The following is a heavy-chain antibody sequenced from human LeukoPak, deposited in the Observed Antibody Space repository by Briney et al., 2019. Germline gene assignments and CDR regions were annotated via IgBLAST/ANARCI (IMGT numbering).Heavy chain of an antibody. D-gene: IGHD3-22*01. V-gene: IGHV3-7*01. CDR1: GFTFSRSW. Sequence: PGGSLRLSCAASGFTFSRSWMTWVRQVPGKGLEWVANIKQDGSETTYADSVRGRFTISRDNAKNSLYLQMNSLRAEDTAVYYCARDLYRIVVVPHYFDYWGQGTLVTVSS. CDR3: ARDLYRIVVVPHYFDY. CDR2: IKQDGSET. J-gene: IGHJ4*02.